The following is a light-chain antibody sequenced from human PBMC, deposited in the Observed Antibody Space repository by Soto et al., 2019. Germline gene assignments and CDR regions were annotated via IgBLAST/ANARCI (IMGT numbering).Light chain of an antibody. V-gene: IGKV2-28*01. Sequence: DIVMTQSPLSLPVTPGEPASISCRSSQSLLHSNGYNFLDWYLQKPGQSPQLLIHLGSNRASGVPDRFSGSGSGTDFTLKISRGEAEDVGVYYCMQALQTPPYTFGQGTKVDIK. CDR2: LGS. CDR1: QSLLHSNGYNF. J-gene: IGKJ2*01. CDR3: MQALQTPPYT.